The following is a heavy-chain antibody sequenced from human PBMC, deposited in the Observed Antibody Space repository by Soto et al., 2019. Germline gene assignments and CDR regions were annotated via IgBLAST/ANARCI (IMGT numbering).Heavy chain of an antibody. CDR3: ARDRKLELPGNYYYYGMDV. V-gene: IGHV4-59*01. D-gene: IGHD1-7*01. J-gene: IGHJ6*02. CDR1: GGSIRYYF. Sequence: SETPSLTWMVSGGSIRYYFWTWIRQSPGRGLEWIGYISSSGTVKYNSSLKSRVTISLDRSRNQFSLKLSSVTAADTAVYFCARDRKLELPGNYYYYGMDVWGQGTTVTVAS. CDR2: ISSSGTV.